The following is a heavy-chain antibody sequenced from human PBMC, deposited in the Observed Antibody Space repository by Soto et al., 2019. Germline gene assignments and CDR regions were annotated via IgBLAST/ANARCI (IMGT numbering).Heavy chain of an antibody. CDR3: ARDHPASSWFDY. CDR2: IYYSGST. J-gene: IGHJ4*02. CDR1: GGSMSSYY. V-gene: IGHV4-59*01. D-gene: IGHD6-13*01. Sequence: QVQLQESGPGLVKPSETLSLTCTVSGGSMSSYYWSWIRQPPGKGLEWIGYIYYSGSTNYNPSLKRRFTISVDTSKNLFPLNLTAVAAADTAVYYCARDHPASSWFDYWGPGSLVTVSS.